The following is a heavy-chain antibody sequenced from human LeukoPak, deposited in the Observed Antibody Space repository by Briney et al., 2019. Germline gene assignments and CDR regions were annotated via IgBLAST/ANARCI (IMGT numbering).Heavy chain of an antibody. V-gene: IGHV1-69*06. J-gene: IGHJ4*02. CDR1: GGTFSSYA. CDR2: IIPIFGTP. D-gene: IGHD3-22*01. CDR3: ARGGYYDSSGYYHFDY. Sequence: ASVKVSCKASGGTFSSYAISWVRQAPGQGLEWMGGIIPIFGTPNYAQKFQGRLTITADKSTSTAYMELSSLRSEDTAVYYCARGGYYDSSGYYHFDYWGQGTLVTVSS.